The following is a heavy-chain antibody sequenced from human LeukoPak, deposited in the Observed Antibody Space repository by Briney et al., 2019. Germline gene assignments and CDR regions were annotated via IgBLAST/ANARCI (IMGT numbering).Heavy chain of an antibody. CDR3: AREGGRQPSVY. Sequence: GGSLRLSCAASGFTFSSYSMNWVRQAPGKGLEWVSSISSSSSYIYYADSVKGRFTISRGNAKNSLYLQMNSLRAEDTAVYYCAREGGRQPSVYWGQGTLVSVPS. D-gene: IGHD3-16*01. CDR2: ISSSSSYI. V-gene: IGHV3-21*01. J-gene: IGHJ4*02. CDR1: GFTFSSYS.